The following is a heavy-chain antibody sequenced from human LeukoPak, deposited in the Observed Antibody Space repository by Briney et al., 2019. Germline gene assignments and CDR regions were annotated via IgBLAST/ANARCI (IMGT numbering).Heavy chain of an antibody. J-gene: IGHJ4*02. V-gene: IGHV4-61*02. D-gene: IGHD3-22*01. Sequence: PSETLSLTCTVSGGSISSGSYYWSWIRQPAGKGLEWIGRIYTSGSTNYNPSLKSRVTISVDTSKNQFSLKLSSVTAADTAVYYCATLPRYDSSGYYYARPFDYWGQGTLVTVSS. CDR3: ATLPRYDSSGYYYARPFDY. CDR1: GGSISSGSYY. CDR2: IYTSGST.